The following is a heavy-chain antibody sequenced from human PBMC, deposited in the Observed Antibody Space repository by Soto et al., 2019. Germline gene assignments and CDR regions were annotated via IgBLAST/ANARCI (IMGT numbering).Heavy chain of an antibody. CDR3: ASFEAATYFDY. Sequence: QLQLQESGPGLVKPSETLSLTCTVSGGSISSSSYYWGWIRQPPGKGLEWIGSIYYSGSTYYNPSLKSRVTMSVDTSKNQFSLKLSSVTAADTAVYYCASFEAATYFDYWGQGTLVTVSS. J-gene: IGHJ4*02. V-gene: IGHV4-39*01. D-gene: IGHD2-15*01. CDR1: GGSISSSSYY. CDR2: IYYSGST.